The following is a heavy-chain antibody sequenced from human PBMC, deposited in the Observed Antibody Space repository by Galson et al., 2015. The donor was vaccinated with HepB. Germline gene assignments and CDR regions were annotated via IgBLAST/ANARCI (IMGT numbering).Heavy chain of an antibody. V-gene: IGHV4-4*02. CDR3: ARGLWLGESSYGMDV. CDR2: KYHSGSA. Sequence: SETLSLTCAVSGGSISSANWWTWVRQSPGKGLERIGEKYHSGSANYNPSLKSRVTISVDKSNNHFSLRLTSVTAADTAVYYCARGLWLGESSYGMDVWGQGTTVTVSS. J-gene: IGHJ6*02. D-gene: IGHD3-10*01. CDR1: GGSISSANW.